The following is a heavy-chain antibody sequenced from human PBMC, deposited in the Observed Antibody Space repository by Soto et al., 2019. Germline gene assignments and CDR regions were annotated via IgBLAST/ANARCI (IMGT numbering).Heavy chain of an antibody. CDR1: GYTFTGYY. Sequence: ASVKVSCKASGYTFTGYYMHWVRQAPGQGLEWMGWINPNNGGTKYAQKFQGWVTMTRDTSISTAYMELSRLKSDDTAVFYCARDNTVSFDYWGLGTLVTVSS. CDR3: ARDNTVSFDY. D-gene: IGHD4-17*01. CDR2: INPNNGGT. V-gene: IGHV1-2*04. J-gene: IGHJ4*02.